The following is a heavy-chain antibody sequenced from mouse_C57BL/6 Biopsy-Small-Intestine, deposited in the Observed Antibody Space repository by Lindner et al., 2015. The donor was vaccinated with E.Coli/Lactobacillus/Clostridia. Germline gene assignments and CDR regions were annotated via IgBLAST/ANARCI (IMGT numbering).Heavy chain of an antibody. D-gene: IGHD3-3*01. Sequence: VQLQESGGGLVKPGGSLKLSCAASGFTFSDYGMHWVRQAPEKGLEWVAYISSGSRTIYYVDTVKGRFTISRDNAKNTLFLQMTSLRSEDTAMYYCAGRGLDYYAMDYWGQGTSVTVSS. J-gene: IGHJ4*01. CDR3: AGRGLDYYAMDY. V-gene: IGHV5-17*01. CDR2: ISSGSRTI. CDR1: GFTFSDYG.